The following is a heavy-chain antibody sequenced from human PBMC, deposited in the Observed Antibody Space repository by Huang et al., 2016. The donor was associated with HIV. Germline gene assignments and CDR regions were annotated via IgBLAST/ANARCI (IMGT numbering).Heavy chain of an antibody. V-gene: IGHV4-39*01. CDR2: IYYTGST. Sequence: QLQLQESGPGLVKPSETLSLTCTVSGGSVSSTNYYWGWIRQPPGKGLEWIGTIYYTGSTYSNPSLNGRVTISVDTSKNQFYLKGTSVTAADTALYYCARPPGSRILGGWFDPWGQGALVTVSS. J-gene: IGHJ5*02. D-gene: IGHD3-10*01. CDR3: ARPPGSRILGGWFDP. CDR1: GGSVSSTNYY.